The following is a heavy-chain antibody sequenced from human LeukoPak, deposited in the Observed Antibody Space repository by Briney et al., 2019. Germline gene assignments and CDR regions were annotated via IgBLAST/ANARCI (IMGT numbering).Heavy chain of an antibody. Sequence: SETLSFTCTVSGGSISSSSYYWGWIRQPPGKGLEWIGSIYYSGSTYYNPSLKSRVTISVDTSKNQFSLKLSSVTAADTAVYYCRMVVAATHPSYYYYYGMDVWGQGTTVTVSS. CDR2: IYYSGST. CDR3: RMVVAATHPSYYYYYGMDV. V-gene: IGHV4-39*01. J-gene: IGHJ6*02. D-gene: IGHD2-15*01. CDR1: GGSISSSSYY.